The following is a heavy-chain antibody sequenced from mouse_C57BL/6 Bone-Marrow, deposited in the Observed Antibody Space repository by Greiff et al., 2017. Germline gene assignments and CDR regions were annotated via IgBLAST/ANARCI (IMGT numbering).Heavy chain of an antibody. CDR2: IDPSDSYT. CDR1: GYTFTSYW. CDR3: ASERGSNYFDY. Sequence: QVHVKQPGAELVKPGASVKLSCKASGYTFTSYWMQWVKQRPGQGLEWLGEIDPSDSYTNYNQKFKGKATLTVDPSSSTAYMQLSSLTSEDAAVYYCASERGSNYFDYWGQGTTLTVSS. D-gene: IGHD6-1*01. V-gene: IGHV1-50*01. J-gene: IGHJ2*01.